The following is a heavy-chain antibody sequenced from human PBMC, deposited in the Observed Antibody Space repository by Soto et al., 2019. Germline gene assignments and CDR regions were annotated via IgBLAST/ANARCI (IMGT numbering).Heavy chain of an antibody. J-gene: IGHJ5*02. D-gene: IGHD1-26*01. CDR1: GGSISSSSYY. V-gene: IGHV4-39*02. CDR2: IYYSGST. CDR3: ATQEVGGSYVYTFDP. Sequence: QLQLQESGPGLVKPSETLSLTCTVSGGSISSSSYYWGWIRQPPGKGLEWIGSIYYSGSTYYNPSRQSRFTISVDTSKNHCSLKLSSVTAADTAVYYCATQEVGGSYVYTFDPWGQGTLVTVSS.